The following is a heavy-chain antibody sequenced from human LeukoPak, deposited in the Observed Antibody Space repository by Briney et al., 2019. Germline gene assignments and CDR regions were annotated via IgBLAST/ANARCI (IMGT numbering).Heavy chain of an antibody. CDR3: ARAYFYGSGSMDY. D-gene: IGHD3-10*01. CDR1: GGSLSSGSYY. Sequence: SETLSLTCTVSGGSLSSGSYYWSWIRQPPGKGLEWIGYIYYSGSTNYNPSLKSRVTISVDTSKNQFSLKLNSVTAADTAVYYCARAYFYGSGSMDYWGQGTLVTVSS. CDR2: IYYSGST. V-gene: IGHV4-61*01. J-gene: IGHJ4*02.